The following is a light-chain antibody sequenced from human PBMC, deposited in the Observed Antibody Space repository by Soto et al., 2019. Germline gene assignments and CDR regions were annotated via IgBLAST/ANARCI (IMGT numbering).Light chain of an antibody. V-gene: IGKV3-15*01. CDR2: GAS. J-gene: IGKJ2*01. Sequence: EIVMTQSPDTLSVSPGERATLSCRASQSVRRNLGWYQQKAGQAPRLLIYGASTRATGIPDRFSGSGSETEFTLTISSLLSDDSAVYFCQQYKKGYTFGQGTRLEIK. CDR3: QQYKKGYT. CDR1: QSVRRN.